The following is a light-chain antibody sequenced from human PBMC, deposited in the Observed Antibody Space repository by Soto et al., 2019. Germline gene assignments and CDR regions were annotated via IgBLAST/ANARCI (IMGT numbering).Light chain of an antibody. CDR1: QVIGKY. V-gene: IGKV1-27*01. J-gene: IGKJ3*01. CDR3: QRYTAAPFT. CDR2: AAS. Sequence: DIQMTQSPSSLSASVQDSVTITCRASQVIGKYLAWYQQKPGKVPKLLIQAASTLQSGVPSRFSGSGSGTDFTLTLNNLQPEEVATYYCQRYTAAPFTFGPGTKVDI.